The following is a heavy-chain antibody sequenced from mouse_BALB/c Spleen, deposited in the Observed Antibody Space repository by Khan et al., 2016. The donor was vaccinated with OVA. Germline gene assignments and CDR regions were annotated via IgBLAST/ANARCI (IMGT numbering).Heavy chain of an antibody. CDR2: INTFTGEP. D-gene: IGHD1-1*02. CDR3: ARGLNYYGSWFAY. V-gene: IGHV9-1*02. Sequence: QIQLVQSGPELKKPGETVKISCKASGYTFTNFGMNWVKQAPGKALKWMGWINTFTGEPTYAYDFTGRFAFSLETSASTAYLLINNLKNADMATYFCARGLNYYGSWFAYWGQGTLVTVSA. CDR1: GYTFTNFG. J-gene: IGHJ3*01.